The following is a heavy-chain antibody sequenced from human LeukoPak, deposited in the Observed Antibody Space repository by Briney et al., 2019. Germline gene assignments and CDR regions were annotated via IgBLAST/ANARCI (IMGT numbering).Heavy chain of an antibody. CDR1: GFTFSGSG. CDR2: ISYDGTSK. CDR3: ARGAYYYED. V-gene: IGHV3-30*03. Sequence: GTSLRLSCAASGFTFSGSGMHWVRQAPGKGLEWVATISYDGTSKYYAGSVKGRFTISRDKSKNTLYLQMNSLTAEDTAVYYCARGAYYYEDWGQGTLVTVSS. J-gene: IGHJ4*02. D-gene: IGHD3-22*01.